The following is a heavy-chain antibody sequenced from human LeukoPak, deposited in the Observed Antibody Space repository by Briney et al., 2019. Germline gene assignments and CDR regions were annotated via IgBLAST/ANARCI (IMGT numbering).Heavy chain of an antibody. Sequence: ASVKVSCKASGGTFSSYAISWVRQAPGQGLEWMGWISAYNGDTNYAQKFQGRVTMTTDTSASTAYMELRSLRSDDTAVYYCTRDRVPAVITPLGSDSWGQGTLVTVSS. V-gene: IGHV1-18*01. CDR1: GGTFSSYA. J-gene: IGHJ5*01. CDR2: ISAYNGDT. D-gene: IGHD2-2*01. CDR3: TRDRVPAVITPLGSDS.